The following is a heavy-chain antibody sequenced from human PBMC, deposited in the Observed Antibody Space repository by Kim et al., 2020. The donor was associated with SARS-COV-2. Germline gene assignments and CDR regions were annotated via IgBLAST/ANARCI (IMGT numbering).Heavy chain of an antibody. CDR2: IYYSGST. D-gene: IGHD3-22*01. J-gene: IGHJ4*02. CDR1: GGSISSYY. CDR3: ARAQGVSRFDY. Sequence: SETLSLTCTVSGGSISSYYWSWIRQPPGKGLEWIGYIYYSGSTNYNPSLKSRVTISVDTSKNQFSLKLSSVTAADTAVYYCARAQGVSRFDYWGQGTLVTVSS. V-gene: IGHV4-59*13.